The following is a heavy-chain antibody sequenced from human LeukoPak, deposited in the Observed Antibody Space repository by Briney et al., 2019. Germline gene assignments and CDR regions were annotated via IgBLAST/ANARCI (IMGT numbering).Heavy chain of an antibody. CDR2: IYHSGST. D-gene: IGHD3-22*01. Sequence: SETLSLTCAVSGYSISSGYYWGWTRQPPGKGLEWIGSIYHSGSTYYNPSLKSRVTISVDTSKNQFSLKLSSVTAADTAVYYCARPRYYDRGFAFDIWGQGTMVTVSS. CDR3: ARPRYYDRGFAFDI. J-gene: IGHJ3*02. CDR1: GYSISSGYY. V-gene: IGHV4-38-2*01.